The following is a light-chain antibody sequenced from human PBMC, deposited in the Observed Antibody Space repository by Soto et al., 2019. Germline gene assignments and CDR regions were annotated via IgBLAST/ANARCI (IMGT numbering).Light chain of an antibody. Sequence: EIVMTQSPATLSVSPGERATLSCRASQSVSNYLAWYQQKPGQAPRLLIYGASSRATGIPDRFSGSGSGTDFTLTISRLEPEDFAVYYCQQYNNSLWTFGQGTKVEIK. CDR1: QSVSNY. CDR3: QQYNNSLWT. V-gene: IGKV3-20*01. CDR2: GAS. J-gene: IGKJ1*01.